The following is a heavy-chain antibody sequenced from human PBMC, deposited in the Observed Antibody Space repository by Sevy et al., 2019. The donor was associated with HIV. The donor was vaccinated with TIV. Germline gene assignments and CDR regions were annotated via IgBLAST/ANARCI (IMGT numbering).Heavy chain of an antibody. CDR2: INGKGRST. CDR3: AKTIDSGGGVVPAAKYFYDGMDV. D-gene: IGHD2-2*01. CDR1: GFTFSGYA. J-gene: IGHJ6*02. V-gene: IGHV3-23*01. Sequence: GGSLRLSCAVSGFTFSGYAMNWVRQAPGKGLEWVSAINGKGRSTHYADSVEGRFTISRDNSKNTLYLQMNRLRAEDTAVYYCAKTIDSGGGVVPAAKYFYDGMDVWGQGTTVTVSS.